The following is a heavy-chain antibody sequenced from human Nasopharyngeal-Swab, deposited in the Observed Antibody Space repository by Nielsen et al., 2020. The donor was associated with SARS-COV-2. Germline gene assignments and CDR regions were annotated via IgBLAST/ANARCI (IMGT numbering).Heavy chain of an antibody. Sequence: GESLKISCAASGFIFSASAIHWVRQDSGKGREWVGRIGDKDHNYATTYGASVQGRFTISRDDSKNTAFLQMDSLKTEDTALYYCTTDFYFDYWGQGTLVTVTS. CDR2: IGDKDHNYAT. CDR1: GFIFSASA. CDR3: TTDFYFDY. V-gene: IGHV3-73*01. J-gene: IGHJ4*02.